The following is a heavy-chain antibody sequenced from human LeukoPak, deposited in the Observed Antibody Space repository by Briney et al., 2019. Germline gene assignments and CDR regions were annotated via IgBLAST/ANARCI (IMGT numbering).Heavy chain of an antibody. Sequence: ASVKVSCKASGGTFSSYAISWVRQAPGQGLEWMGRIIPIFGTANYAQKFQGRVTITADKSTSTAYMELSSLRSEDTAVYYCARDRGDGYDYFDYWGQGTLVTVSS. CDR3: ARDRGDGYDYFDY. V-gene: IGHV1-69*06. D-gene: IGHD5-24*01. J-gene: IGHJ4*02. CDR1: GGTFSSYA. CDR2: IIPIFGTA.